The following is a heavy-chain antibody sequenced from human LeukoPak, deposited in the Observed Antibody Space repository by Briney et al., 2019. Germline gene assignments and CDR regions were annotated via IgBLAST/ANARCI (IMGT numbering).Heavy chain of an antibody. CDR2: IPYDGSNK. CDR3: ARGRAPPYCSSTSCYVDY. D-gene: IGHD2-2*01. CDR1: GFTFSSYP. Sequence: GGSLRLSCAASGFTFSSYPMHWVRQAPGKGLEWVAVIPYDGSNKYYADSVKGRFTISRDNSQNTLYLQMNSLRTEDTAVYYCARGRAPPYCSSTSCYVDYWGQGTLVTVSS. V-gene: IGHV3-30*01. J-gene: IGHJ4*02.